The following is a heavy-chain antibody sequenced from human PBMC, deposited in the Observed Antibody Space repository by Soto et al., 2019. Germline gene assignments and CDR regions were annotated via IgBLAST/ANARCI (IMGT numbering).Heavy chain of an antibody. D-gene: IGHD3-3*01. CDR1: GYTFTSYA. Sequence: ASVKVSCKASGYTFTSYAMHWVRQAPGQRLEWMGWINAGNGNTKYSQKFQGRVTITRDTSASTAYMELSSLRSEDTAVYYCARDPSWSGSKAYYYGMDFWGQGTTVTVSS. CDR2: INAGNGNT. J-gene: IGHJ6*02. V-gene: IGHV1-3*01. CDR3: ARDPSWSGSKAYYYGMDF.